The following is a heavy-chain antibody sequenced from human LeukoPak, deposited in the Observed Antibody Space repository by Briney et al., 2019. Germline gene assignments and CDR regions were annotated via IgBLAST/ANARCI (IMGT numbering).Heavy chain of an antibody. Sequence: AGGSLRLSCAASGFTVSSNYMSWVRQAPGKGLEWVSVIYSGGSTYYADSVKGRFTISRDNSKNTLYLQMNSLRAEDTAVYYCATPAYVFGGRGLDYWGQETRVPVSS. V-gene: IGHV3-53*01. D-gene: IGHD3-16*01. J-gene: IGHJ4*02. CDR1: GFTVSSNY. CDR3: ATPAYVFGGRGLDY. CDR2: IYSGGST.